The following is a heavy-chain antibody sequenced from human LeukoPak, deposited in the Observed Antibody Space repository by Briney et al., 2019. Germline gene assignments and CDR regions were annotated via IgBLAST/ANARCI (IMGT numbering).Heavy chain of an antibody. CDR3: ARGEGSSWSHDY. Sequence: PGGSLRLSCAVSGFTVSSNYMSWVRQAPGKGLEWVSVIYTGDSTYYADSVKGRFTISRDNSKNTVYLQMKSLRAKDTAVYFCARGEGSSWSHDYWGRGTLVTVSS. CDR1: GFTVSSNY. V-gene: IGHV3-53*01. J-gene: IGHJ4*02. D-gene: IGHD6-13*01. CDR2: IYTGDST.